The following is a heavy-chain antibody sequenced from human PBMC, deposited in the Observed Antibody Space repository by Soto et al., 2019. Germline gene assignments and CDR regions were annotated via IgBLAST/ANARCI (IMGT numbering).Heavy chain of an antibody. V-gene: IGHV3-74*01. CDR1: GFTFSSYW. D-gene: IGHD6-13*01. Sequence: GGSMRLSCAASGFTFSSYWMHWVRQAPGKGLVWVSRINSDGSSTSYADSVKGRFTISRDNAKNTLYLQMNSLRAEDTAVYYWAREDSSSWYGYDAGDIWGQGTMVT. CDR2: INSDGSST. CDR3: AREDSSSWYGYDAGDI. J-gene: IGHJ3*02.